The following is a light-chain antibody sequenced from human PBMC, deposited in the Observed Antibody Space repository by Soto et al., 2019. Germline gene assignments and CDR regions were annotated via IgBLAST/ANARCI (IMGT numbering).Light chain of an antibody. Sequence: EIVMTQSPATLSVSPGERATLSCRASQSVDSNLVWYQQKPGQSPRLLIFRASTRATGIPARFSGSGSGTEFTLTISSLQPEDFATYYCQQSYSTPRTFGQGTKVDIK. J-gene: IGKJ1*01. CDR1: QSVDSN. V-gene: IGKV3-15*01. CDR2: RAS. CDR3: QQSYSTPRT.